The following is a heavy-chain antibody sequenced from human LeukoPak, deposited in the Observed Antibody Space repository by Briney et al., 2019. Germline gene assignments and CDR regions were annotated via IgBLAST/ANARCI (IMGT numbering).Heavy chain of an antibody. D-gene: IGHD2-2*01. V-gene: IGHV3-64D*06. CDR2: INKNGDST. CDR3: VKDRSDYSTSCLLDY. Sequence: GGSLRLSCSASGLTFSGYAMHWVRQAPGKGLEYVSAINKNGDSTYYVDSVKGRFTISRDNSKNTLYLQMSSLRPEDTAVYYCVKDRSDYSTSCLLDYWGQGILVTVSS. J-gene: IGHJ4*02. CDR1: GLTFSGYA.